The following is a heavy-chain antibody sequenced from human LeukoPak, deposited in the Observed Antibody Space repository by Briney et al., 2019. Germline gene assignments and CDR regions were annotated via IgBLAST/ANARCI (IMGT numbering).Heavy chain of an antibody. CDR1: GFTFSSYS. Sequence: PGGSLRLSCAASGFTFSSYSMNWVRQAPGKGLEWVSSISSSSSYIYYADSVKGRFTISRDNAKNSLYLQMNSLRAEVTAVYYCARGRARSSAFDIWGQGTMVTVSS. J-gene: IGHJ3*02. CDR3: ARGRARSSAFDI. V-gene: IGHV3-21*01. D-gene: IGHD6-6*01. CDR2: ISSSSSYI.